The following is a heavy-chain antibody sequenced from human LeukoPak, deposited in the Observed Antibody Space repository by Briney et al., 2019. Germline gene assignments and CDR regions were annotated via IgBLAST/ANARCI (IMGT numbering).Heavy chain of an antibody. J-gene: IGHJ3*02. CDR2: IKSDGINT. CDR1: GFTFSSFW. D-gene: IGHD6-19*01. V-gene: IGHV3-74*01. Sequence: GGSLRLSCAASGFTFSSFWMRWVRQAPGEGLVWVSRIKSDGINTTQADSVKGRFTISRDNPKSTLYLQMNRLRAEDTAVYYCAREVAGGFDIWGQGTMVTVSS. CDR3: AREVAGGFDI.